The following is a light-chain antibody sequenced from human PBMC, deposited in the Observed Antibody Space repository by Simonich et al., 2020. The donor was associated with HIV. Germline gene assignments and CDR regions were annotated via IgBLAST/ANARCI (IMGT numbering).Light chain of an antibody. CDR2: DVS. V-gene: IGLV2-14*03. CDR1: ISDVGGYNY. J-gene: IGLJ3*02. CDR3: QSYDSSNQGV. Sequence: QSALTQPASVSGSPGQSITISCTGTISDVGGYNYVSWYQQHTGKAPKLMIYDVSKRPSGVSNRFSGSKSGSTASLTISGLKTEDEADYYCQSYDSSNQGVFGGGTKLTVL.